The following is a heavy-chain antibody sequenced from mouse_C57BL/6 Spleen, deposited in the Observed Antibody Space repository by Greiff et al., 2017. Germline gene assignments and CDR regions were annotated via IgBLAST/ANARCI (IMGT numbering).Heavy chain of an antibody. V-gene: IGHV1-82*01. Sequence: QVQLQQSGPELVKPGASVKISCKASGYAFSSSWMNWVKQRPGKGLEWIGRIYPGDGDTNYNGKFKGKATLTADKSSSTAYMQLSSLTSEDSAVYFCAKEGPNYDYEEAWFAYWGQGALVTVSA. CDR3: AKEGPNYDYEEAWFAY. CDR2: IYPGDGDT. D-gene: IGHD2-4*01. CDR1: GYAFSSSW. J-gene: IGHJ3*01.